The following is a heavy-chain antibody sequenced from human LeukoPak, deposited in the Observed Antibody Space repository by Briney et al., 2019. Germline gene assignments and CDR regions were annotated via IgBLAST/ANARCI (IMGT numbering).Heavy chain of an antibody. J-gene: IGHJ3*02. CDR3: ASSGASYDAFDI. CDR1: GYTFTSYY. V-gene: IGHV1-46*01. Sequence: ASVKVSCKASGYTFTSYYMHWVRQAPGQGLEWMGIINPSGGSTSYAQKFQGRVTMTRDTSTSTVYMELSSLRSEDTAVYYCASSGASYDAFDIWGQGTMVTVSS. CDR2: INPSGGST. D-gene: IGHD3-10*01.